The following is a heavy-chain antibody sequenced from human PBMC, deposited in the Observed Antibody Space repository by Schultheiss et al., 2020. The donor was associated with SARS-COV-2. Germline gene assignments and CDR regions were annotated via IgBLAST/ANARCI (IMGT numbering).Heavy chain of an antibody. CDR2: IYTSGST. Sequence: GSLRLSCAASGFTFSSYAMSWVRQAPGKGLEWIGRIYTSGSTNYNPSLKSRVTISVDTSKNQFSLKLSSVTAADTAVYYCASGVVGGLEYYYYYMDVWGKGTTVTVSS. J-gene: IGHJ6*03. CDR3: ASGVVGGLEYYYYYMDV. D-gene: IGHD3-22*01. V-gene: IGHV4-4*08. CDR1: GFTFSSYA.